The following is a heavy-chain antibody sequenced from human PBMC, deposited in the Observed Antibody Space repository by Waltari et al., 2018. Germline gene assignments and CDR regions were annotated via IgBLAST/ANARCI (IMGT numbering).Heavy chain of an antibody. CDR1: GGSISSGSYY. V-gene: IGHV4-39*07. CDR2: IYYSGST. D-gene: IGHD1-7*01. J-gene: IGHJ5*02. Sequence: QLQLQESGPGLVKPSETLSLACTVSGGSISSGSYYWGWIRQPPGKGLEWIGTIYYSGSTYYNPSLKSRLTISVDTSKNQFSLNRSSVTAADTAVYYCASYNWNYAWFDPWGQGTLVTVSS. CDR3: ASYNWNYAWFDP.